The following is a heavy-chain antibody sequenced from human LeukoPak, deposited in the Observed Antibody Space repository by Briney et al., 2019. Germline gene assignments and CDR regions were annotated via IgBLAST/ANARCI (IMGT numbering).Heavy chain of an antibody. V-gene: IGHV4-30-4*01. D-gene: IGHD4-17*01. Sequence: SETLSLTCTVSGGSISSGDYYWSWIRQPPGKGLEWIGYIYYSGSTYYNPSLKSRVTISVDTSKNQFSLKLSSVTAADTAVYYCARGHDYGDYRVDYWGQGTLVTVSS. CDR3: ARGHDYGDYRVDY. CDR2: IYYSGST. CDR1: GGSISSGDYY. J-gene: IGHJ4*02.